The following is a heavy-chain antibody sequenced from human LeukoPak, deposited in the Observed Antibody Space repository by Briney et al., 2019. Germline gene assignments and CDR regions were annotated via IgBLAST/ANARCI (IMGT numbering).Heavy chain of an antibody. V-gene: IGHV1-69*05. Sequence: GPSVKVSCKASGGTFSSYAISWVRQAPGQGLEWMGRIIPIFGTANYAQKFQGRVTITTDESTSTAYMELSSLRSEDTAVYYCARVGGDYSNWFDPWGQGTLVTASS. CDR2: IIPIFGTA. J-gene: IGHJ5*02. D-gene: IGHD2-21*02. CDR1: GGTFSSYA. CDR3: ARVGGDYSNWFDP.